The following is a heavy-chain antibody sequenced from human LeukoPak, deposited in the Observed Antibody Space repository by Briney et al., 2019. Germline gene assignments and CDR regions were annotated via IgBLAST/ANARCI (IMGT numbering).Heavy chain of an antibody. J-gene: IGHJ4*02. Sequence: AGGSLRLSCAASEYTFSSYRIHWVRQVPGKGLVWVSRINSDGRSTRYADSVKGRFTISRDNAKNTLYLQMSSLRAEDTAVYYCARGGWGTALDYWGQGTLVTVSS. CDR2: INSDGRST. CDR3: ARGGWGTALDY. D-gene: IGHD1-7*01. CDR1: EYTFSSYR. V-gene: IGHV3-74*01.